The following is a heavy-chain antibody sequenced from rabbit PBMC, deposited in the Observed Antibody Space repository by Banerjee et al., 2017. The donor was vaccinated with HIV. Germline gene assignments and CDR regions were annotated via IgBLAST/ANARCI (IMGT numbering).Heavy chain of an antibody. Sequence: QEQLKESGGDLVKPGGSLKLSCKASGFDFSSYYMSWVRQAPGKGLEWIACIYAGSSGSTYYACWAKGRFTISKTSSTTVTLQMTRLTAADTASYFCAEGLSGYAGGVDLWGPGTLVTVS. V-gene: IGHV1S45*01. CDR2: IYAGSSGST. J-gene: IGHJ4*01. CDR1: GFDFSSYYM. CDR3: AEGLSGYAGGVDL. D-gene: IGHD4-2*01.